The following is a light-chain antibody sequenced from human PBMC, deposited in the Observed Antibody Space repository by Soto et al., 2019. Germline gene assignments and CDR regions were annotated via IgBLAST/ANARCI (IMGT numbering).Light chain of an antibody. CDR2: DAS. Sequence: EVVLTQSPATLSLSPGERATLSCRATHSVGSDLAWYQHKPGQAPRLLIYDASNRATGIPARFSGSGSGTDFTLTISSLEPGDFAVYYCQHRNNLVTFGQGTRLEIK. CDR3: QHRNNLVT. J-gene: IGKJ5*01. CDR1: HSVGSD. V-gene: IGKV3-11*01.